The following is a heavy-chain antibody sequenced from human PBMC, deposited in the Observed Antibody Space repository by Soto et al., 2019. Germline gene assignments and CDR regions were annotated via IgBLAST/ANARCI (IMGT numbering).Heavy chain of an antibody. J-gene: IGHJ5*02. Sequence: QLQLQESGPGLVKPSETLSLTCTVSNGSISSAIYYWGWIRQPPGKGLEWIGSIYHSGRTYYNPYVQGRVSISVDTSKNQFSLKLSSVTAADTAVYFCAGRSSLASVQVFFGEISNYNWFDPWGQGTLVTVSS. CDR3: AGRSSLASVQVFFGEISNYNWFDP. V-gene: IGHV4-39*01. CDR1: NGSISSAIYY. CDR2: IYHSGRT. D-gene: IGHD3-10*01.